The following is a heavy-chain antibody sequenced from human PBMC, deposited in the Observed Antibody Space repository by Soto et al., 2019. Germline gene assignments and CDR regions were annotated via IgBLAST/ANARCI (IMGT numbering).Heavy chain of an antibody. CDR1: WPSTRTSGMR. CDR3: ARMEASGSYTNYFDY. CDR2: IDYNDDK. V-gene: IGHV2-70*04. Sequence: LTQTPTLMCTFHWPSTRTSGMRVRITRHPPGKALEWLARIDYNDDKFYSTALKTRLTISKDTSKNQGVLTMTNMDPVDTATYYCARMEASGSYTNYFDYWGQGTLVTVPQ. J-gene: IGHJ4*02. D-gene: IGHD3-10*01.